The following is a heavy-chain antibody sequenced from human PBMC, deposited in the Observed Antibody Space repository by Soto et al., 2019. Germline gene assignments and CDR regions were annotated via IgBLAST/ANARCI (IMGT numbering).Heavy chain of an antibody. Sequence: SETLSLTCTVSGGSVSSYYWSWIRQSPGKGLECIGYIYYGGSTSCNPSLKSRVIISIDTSKNQFSLKLTSVTAADTAVYYCARDFRDSLHYDSRVYSYWGKGTLVTVSS. CDR1: GGSVSSYY. J-gene: IGHJ4*02. CDR2: IYYGGST. V-gene: IGHV4-59*02. CDR3: ARDFRDSLHYDSRVYSY. D-gene: IGHD3-22*01.